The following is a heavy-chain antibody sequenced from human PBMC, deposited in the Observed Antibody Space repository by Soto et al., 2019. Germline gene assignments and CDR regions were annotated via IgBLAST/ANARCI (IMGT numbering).Heavy chain of an antibody. J-gene: IGHJ6*02. Sequence: QVHLVQSGAAVKKPGASVKVSCKASGYSFENYYVHWVRRARGQGLEWLAMMDRTGGRTTCAQKFQDRVTVTRDTSTSTVYMELSSLRSNDTALYYCARELQFPHRETGMDVWGQGTTVTVSS. CDR2: MDRTGGRT. CDR1: GYSFENYY. D-gene: IGHD2-15*01. CDR3: ARELQFPHRETGMDV. V-gene: IGHV1-46*02.